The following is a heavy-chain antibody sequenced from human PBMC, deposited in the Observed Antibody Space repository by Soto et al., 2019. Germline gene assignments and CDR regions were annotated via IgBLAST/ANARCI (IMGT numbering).Heavy chain of an antibody. CDR1: GFTFSRFS. J-gene: IGHJ6*02. CDR2: ISYDGSNT. Sequence: QVQLVESGGGVAQRGRSLTLSCAASGFTFSRFSMHWVRQAPGKGLAWVAVISYDGSNTHYAESVKGRFNISRDDSKNTVFLQMNNLRGEDSAVYYCARDHGMFLSYYYYGMDVWGQGTTVSVSS. V-gene: IGHV3-30-3*01. CDR3: ARDHGMFLSYYYYGMDV. D-gene: IGHD3-10*02.